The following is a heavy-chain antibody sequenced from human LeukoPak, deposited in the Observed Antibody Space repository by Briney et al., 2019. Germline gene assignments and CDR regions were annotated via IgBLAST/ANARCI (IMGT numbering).Heavy chain of an antibody. D-gene: IGHD6-13*01. CDR2: IYSGGST. CDR3: ARYSSSWEFDY. V-gene: IGHV3-53*01. Sequence: GGSLRLSCAASGFTVSSNYMSWVRQAPGKGLEWVSVIYSGGSTYYADSVKGRFTISRDNSKNTLYLQMNSLRAEDTAVYYCARYSSSWEFDYWGQGTLVTVSS. CDR1: GFTVSSNY. J-gene: IGHJ4*02.